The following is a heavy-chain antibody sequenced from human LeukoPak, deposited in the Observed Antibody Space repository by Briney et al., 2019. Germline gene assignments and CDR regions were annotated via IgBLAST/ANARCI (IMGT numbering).Heavy chain of an antibody. CDR3: ARHVFNSPAVAGKNKSPKNYMDV. CDR1: GGSFSGYY. V-gene: IGHV4-34*01. Sequence: SETLSLTCAVYGGSFSGYYWSWIRQPPGKGLEWIGEINHSGSTNYNPSLKSRVTISVDTSKNQFSLKLSSVTAADTAVYYCARHVFNSPAVAGKNKSPKNYMDVWGKGTTVTISS. J-gene: IGHJ6*03. CDR2: INHSGST. D-gene: IGHD6-19*01.